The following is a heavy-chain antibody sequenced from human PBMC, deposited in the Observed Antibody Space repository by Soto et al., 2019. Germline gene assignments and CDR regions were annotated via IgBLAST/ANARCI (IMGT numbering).Heavy chain of an antibody. V-gene: IGHV4-59*08. CDR2: XYYSGXT. Sequence: SXTPSLTCTVSGGSIGSYYWSWIRQPPGKGLEWIWYXYYSGXTHYNHYLTSXXTISVETXXSQFYLRLSSVTAADTAVYYCARLGEYFQSLDPWGPGTLVTVSS. D-gene: IGHD3-9*01. CDR1: GGSIGSYY. J-gene: IGHJ5*02. CDR3: ARLGEYFQSLDP.